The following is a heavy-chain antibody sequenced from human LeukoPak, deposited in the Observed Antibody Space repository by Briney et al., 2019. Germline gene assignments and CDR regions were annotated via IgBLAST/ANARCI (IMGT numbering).Heavy chain of an antibody. V-gene: IGHV4-4*07. CDR3: ARSFDTHAFDI. Sequence: SETLSLTCTVSGGSMNDYYWSWIRQPAGKGLEWIGRIYSSVSTNYTPSLKIRVALSLGTSRNLFSLKLSCVTAADTAVYYCARSFDTHAFDIWGQGTVVTVYS. CDR2: IYSSVST. J-gene: IGHJ3*02. CDR1: GGSMNDYY.